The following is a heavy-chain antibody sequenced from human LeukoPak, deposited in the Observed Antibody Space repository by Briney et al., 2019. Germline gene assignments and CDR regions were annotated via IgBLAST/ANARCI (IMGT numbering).Heavy chain of an antibody. CDR2: IEGSGGAT. Sequence: GGSLRLSCAASGFTFSNNAMSWVRQAPGKGLEWVSGIEGSGGATHYADSVKGRFTISRDNSKNTLYLQMNSLRAEDTAVYYCAKHGYCTNGVCYRSYFDYWGQGTPVTVSS. D-gene: IGHD2-8*01. CDR3: AKHGYCTNGVCYRSYFDY. V-gene: IGHV3-23*01. CDR1: GFTFSNNA. J-gene: IGHJ4*02.